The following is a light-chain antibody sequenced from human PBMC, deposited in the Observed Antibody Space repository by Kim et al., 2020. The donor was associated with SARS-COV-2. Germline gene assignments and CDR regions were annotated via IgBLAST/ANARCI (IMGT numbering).Light chain of an antibody. Sequence: SPGERATLSCRARQSVSSSYLAWYQQKPGQAPRLLIYGTSSRATGIPDRFSGSGSGTDFTLTISRLEPEDFAAYYCQQYGSSPPDTFGQGTKLEI. CDR3: QQYGSSPPDT. J-gene: IGKJ2*01. CDR1: QSVSSSY. CDR2: GTS. V-gene: IGKV3-20*01.